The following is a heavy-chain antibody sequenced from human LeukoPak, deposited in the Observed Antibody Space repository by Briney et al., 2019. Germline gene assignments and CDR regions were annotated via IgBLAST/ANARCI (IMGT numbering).Heavy chain of an antibody. CDR1: GGSISSYY. V-gene: IGHV4-59*08. J-gene: IGHJ4*02. Sequence: SETLSLTCTVSGGSISSYYWSWIRQPPGKGLEWIGYIYYSGSTNYNPSLKSRVTRSVDTSKNQFSLKLSSVTAADTAVYYCASQWYGGNSGIDYWGQGTLVTVSS. CDR3: ASQWYGGNSGIDY. CDR2: IYYSGST. D-gene: IGHD4-23*01.